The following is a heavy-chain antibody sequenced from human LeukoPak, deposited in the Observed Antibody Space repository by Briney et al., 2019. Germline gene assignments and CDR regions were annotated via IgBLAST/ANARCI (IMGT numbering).Heavy chain of an antibody. CDR1: GFTFSSYS. V-gene: IGHV3-21*01. CDR3: ARDKLAVLLWFGEHSHGMDV. D-gene: IGHD3-10*01. J-gene: IGHJ6*04. Sequence: GGSLRLSCAASGFTFSSYSMNWVRQAPGKGLEWVSSISSSSSYIYYADSVKGRFTISRDSAKNSLYLQMNSLRAEDAAVYYCARDKLAVLLWFGEHSHGMDVWGKGTTVTVSS. CDR2: ISSSSSYI.